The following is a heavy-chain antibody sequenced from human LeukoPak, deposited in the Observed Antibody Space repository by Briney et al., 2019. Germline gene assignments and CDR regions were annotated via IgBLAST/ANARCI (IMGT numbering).Heavy chain of an antibody. D-gene: IGHD6-19*01. CDR1: GYTFTSYG. V-gene: IGHV1-18*04. CDR3: ARDRRSSGDSDAFDI. CDR2: ISAYNGNT. Sequence: ASVKVSCKASGYTFTSYGISWVRQAPGQGLEWMGWISAYNGNTNYAQKLQGRVTMTTDTSTSTAYMELRSLRSDDTTVYYCARDRRSSGDSDAFDIWGQGTMVTVSS. J-gene: IGHJ3*02.